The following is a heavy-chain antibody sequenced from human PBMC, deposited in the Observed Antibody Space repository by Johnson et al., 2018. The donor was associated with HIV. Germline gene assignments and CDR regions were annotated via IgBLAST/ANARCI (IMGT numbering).Heavy chain of an antibody. CDR3: ARDPAGHRVDAFYI. CDR1: GFTFSSYA. Sequence: QVQLVESGGGVVQPGRSLRLSCAASGFTFSSYAMHWVRQAPGKGLEWVAVISYDGSNKYYEDSVKGRFTISRDNSKNTLYLQMNSLRAEDTAVYYCARDPAGHRVDAFYIWGQGTMVTVSS. V-gene: IGHV3-30-3*01. J-gene: IGHJ3*02. CDR2: ISYDGSNK.